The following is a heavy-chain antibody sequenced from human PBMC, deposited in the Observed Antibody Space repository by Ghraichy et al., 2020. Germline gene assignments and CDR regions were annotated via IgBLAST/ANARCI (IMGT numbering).Heavy chain of an antibody. J-gene: IGHJ4*02. CDR2: IGTAGNT. D-gene: IGHD6-19*01. Sequence: SCAASGFIFSNYDMYWVRQAPGKGLEWVSFIGTAGNTYYVGSVEGRFTISRENAKNSLYLQMNSLRAGDTAVYYCARGIAVTGGYFDYWGQGILVTVSS. V-gene: IGHV3-13*01. CDR1: GFIFSNYD. CDR3: ARGIAVTGGYFDY.